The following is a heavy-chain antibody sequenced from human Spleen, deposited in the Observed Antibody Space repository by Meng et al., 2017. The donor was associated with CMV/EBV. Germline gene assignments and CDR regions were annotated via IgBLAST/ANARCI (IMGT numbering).Heavy chain of an antibody. J-gene: IGHJ4*02. CDR1: GYTFSDYK. CDR2: GDPEDGET. CDR3: VTAYEYLGY. Sequence: TLACRVSGYTFSDYKMHWVQQAPGKGLQWMGLGDPEDGETSYAEKFQGRITISADTSTDTAYIELSSLRPEDTAVYYCVTAYEYLGYWGQGTLVTVSS. D-gene: IGHD3-16*01. V-gene: IGHV1-69-2*01.